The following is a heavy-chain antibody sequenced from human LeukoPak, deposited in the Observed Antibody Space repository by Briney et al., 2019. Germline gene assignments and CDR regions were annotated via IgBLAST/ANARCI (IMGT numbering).Heavy chain of an antibody. D-gene: IGHD3-3*01. Sequence: SETLSLTCTISGGSISSDYWGWIRQPPGKGLEWIGSIYYSGTTYYNPSLKNRVRISVDMSKNQFSLNLSSVTAADTAMYYCARDIPSGYHDYWGQGILVTVSS. J-gene: IGHJ4*02. CDR1: GGSISSDY. CDR2: IYYSGTT. CDR3: ARDIPSGYHDY. V-gene: IGHV4-39*07.